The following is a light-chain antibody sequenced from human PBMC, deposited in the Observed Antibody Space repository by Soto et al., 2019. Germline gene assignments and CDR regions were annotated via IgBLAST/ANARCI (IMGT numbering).Light chain of an antibody. CDR3: QQYGSSPLFT. CDR1: QSVSSSY. J-gene: IGKJ3*01. CDR2: GAS. Sequence: EIVLTQSPGTLSLSPGERATLSCRASQSVSSSYLAWYQQKPGQAPRLLIYGASSRATGIPDRFSGSGSGTDFPLTISSREPEDFAVYSCQQYGSSPLFTFGPGTKVDIK. V-gene: IGKV3-20*01.